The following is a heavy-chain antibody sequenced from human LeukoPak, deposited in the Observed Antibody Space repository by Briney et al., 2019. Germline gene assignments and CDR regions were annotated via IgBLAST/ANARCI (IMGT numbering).Heavy chain of an antibody. CDR1: GYTFSNNG. D-gene: IGHD6-13*01. CDR3: ARDLNSSSWYSGYYYYGMDV. Sequence: ASVKVSCKASGYTFSNNGLSWVRQAPGQGLEWMGWISGYNGNTNYAQKFQGRVTITADESTSTTYMELSSLRSEDTAVYYCARDLNSSSWYSGYYYYGMDVWGQGTTVTVSS. CDR2: ISGYNGNT. V-gene: IGHV1-18*01. J-gene: IGHJ6*02.